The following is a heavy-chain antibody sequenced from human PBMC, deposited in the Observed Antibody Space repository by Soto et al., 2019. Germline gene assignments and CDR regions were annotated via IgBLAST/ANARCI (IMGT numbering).Heavy chain of an antibody. CDR2: IYLGESDT. J-gene: IGHJ4*02. CDR1: GYTIVISC. D-gene: IGHD2-8*01. V-gene: IGHV5-51*01. Sequence: GESLKISCKGSGYTIVISCVGLVLQKPGKGLEWMGMIYLGESDTRYSPTFEGQVTISADESFTSAYLQWSSLKASDTAMYYCARMSDCSNGVCHRFDYWGQGTLVTVSS. CDR3: ARMSDCSNGVCHRFDY.